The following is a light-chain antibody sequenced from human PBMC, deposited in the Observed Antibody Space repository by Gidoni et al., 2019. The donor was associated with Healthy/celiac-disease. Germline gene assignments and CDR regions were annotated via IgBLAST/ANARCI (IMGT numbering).Light chain of an antibody. J-gene: IGKJ2*01. CDR2: GAS. V-gene: IGKV3-20*01. CDR3: QQYGSSPPVT. Sequence: IVLTQSPCTLSLSPGERATLSCRASQSVSSSYLAWYQPKPGQAPRLLIYGASSRATGIPDRFSGSGSGTDFTLTISRLEPEDCAVYYCQQYGSSPPVTFGQGTKLEIK. CDR1: QSVSSSY.